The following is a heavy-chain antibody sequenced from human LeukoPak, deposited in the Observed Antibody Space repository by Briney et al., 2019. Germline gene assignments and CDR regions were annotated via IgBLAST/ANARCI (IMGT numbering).Heavy chain of an antibody. CDR3: ARHGGTRVTLVEVYYFDY. CDR2: IYYTGGT. CDR1: GGSITSSSYY. D-gene: IGHD4-11*01. Sequence: SETLSLTCSVSGGSITSSSYYWGWIRQPPEKGLEWIGSIYYTGGTYYSPSLKSRVTMSVDTFKNQFSLKLSSVTAADTAVYYCARHGGTRVTLVEVYYFDYWGQGTLVTVSS. J-gene: IGHJ4*02. V-gene: IGHV4-39*01.